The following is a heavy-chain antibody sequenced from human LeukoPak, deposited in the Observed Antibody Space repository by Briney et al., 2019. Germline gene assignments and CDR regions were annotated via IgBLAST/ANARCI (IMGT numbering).Heavy chain of an antibody. V-gene: IGHV3-11*01. CDR2: ISSSGSTI. J-gene: IGHJ6*02. Sequence: GGSLRLSCAASGFTFSDYYMSWIRQAPGKGLEWVSYISSSGSTIYYADSVKGQFTISRDNAKNSLYLQMNSLRAEDTAVYYCSRELGYYDFWSGYYNNYYYYYGMDVWGQGTTVTVSS. CDR3: SRELGYYDFWSGYYNNYYYYYGMDV. D-gene: IGHD3-3*01. CDR1: GFTFSDYY.